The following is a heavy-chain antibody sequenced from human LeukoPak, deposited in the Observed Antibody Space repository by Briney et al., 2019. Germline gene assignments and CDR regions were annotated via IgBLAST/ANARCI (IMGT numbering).Heavy chain of an antibody. V-gene: IGHV4-59*11. CDR2: IYDSGST. J-gene: IGHJ6*02. CDR1: GGSISSHY. CDR3: ARVGGTNYYYYGMDV. D-gene: IGHD1-1*01. Sequence: SETLSLTCTVSGGSISSHYWSWIRQPPGKGLESIGYIYDSGSTNYNPSLKSRVTISVDTSKNQFSLKLSSVTAADTAVYYCARVGGTNYYYYGMDVWGQGTTVTVSS.